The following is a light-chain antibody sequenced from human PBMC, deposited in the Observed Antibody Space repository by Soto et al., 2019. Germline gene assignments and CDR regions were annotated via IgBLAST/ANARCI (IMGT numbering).Light chain of an antibody. CDR3: QQSYSTWLT. CDR1: QSISSY. J-gene: IGKJ4*01. CDR2: AAS. V-gene: IGKV1-39*01. Sequence: DIQMTQSPSSLSASVGDRVTITCRASQSISSYLNWYQQKPGKAPELLIYAASSLQSGVPSRFSGSGSGTDFTLTISSLQPEDFATYYCQQSYSTWLTFGGGTKVEIK.